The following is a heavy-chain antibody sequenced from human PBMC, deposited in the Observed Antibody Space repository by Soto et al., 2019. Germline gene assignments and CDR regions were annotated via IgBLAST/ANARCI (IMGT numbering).Heavy chain of an antibody. CDR1: GFTFRTYA. CDR2: ISSNSINT. Sequence: EVKLLESGGGLAQPGGSLSLSCEGSGFTFRTYAVSWVRQAPGKGLEWVATISSNSINTYYADSVKGRFTVSRDNSKNSLYLQMNSLRDEDTAVYYCAKDRLYGPFEYWGQGTLVTVSS. J-gene: IGHJ4*02. V-gene: IGHV3-23*01. CDR3: AKDRLYGPFEY. D-gene: IGHD3-10*01.